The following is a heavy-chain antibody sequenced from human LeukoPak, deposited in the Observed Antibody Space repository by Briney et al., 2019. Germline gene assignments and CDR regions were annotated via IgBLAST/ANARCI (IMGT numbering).Heavy chain of an antibody. CDR3: ARDRSFVVVPAAMSRYYYYYMDV. CDR1: GFTFSSYC. J-gene: IGHJ6*03. Sequence: GGSLRLSCAASGFTFSSYCMSWVRQAPGKGLEWMANIKEDGSEKYYVDSVKGRFTISRDNAKNSLYLQMNSLRAEDTAVYYCARDRSFVVVPAAMSRYYYYYMDVWGKGTTVTVSS. D-gene: IGHD2-2*01. CDR2: IKEDGSEK. V-gene: IGHV3-7*01.